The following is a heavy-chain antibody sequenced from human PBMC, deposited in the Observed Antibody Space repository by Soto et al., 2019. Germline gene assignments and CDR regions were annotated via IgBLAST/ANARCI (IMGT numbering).Heavy chain of an antibody. Sequence: PGEFLKISCKGSGYSFTSYWISWVRQMPGKGLEWMGRIDPSDSYTNYSPSFQGHVTISADKSISTAYLQWSSLKASDTAMYYCARPYYYGSGSYPLDYYYGMDVWGQGTTVTVSS. CDR1: GYSFTSYW. D-gene: IGHD3-10*01. CDR3: ARPYYYGSGSYPLDYYYGMDV. CDR2: IDPSDSYT. J-gene: IGHJ6*02. V-gene: IGHV5-10-1*01.